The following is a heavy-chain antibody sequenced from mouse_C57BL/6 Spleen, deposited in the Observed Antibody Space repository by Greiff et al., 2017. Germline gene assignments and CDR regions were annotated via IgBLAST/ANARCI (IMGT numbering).Heavy chain of an antibody. Sequence: EVQLVESEGGLVQPGSSMKLSCTASGFTFSDYYMAWVRQVPEKGLEWVANINYDGSSTYYLDSLKSRFIISRNNEKNILYLQMSSQKSEDTATYYCARNYGSSSMDYWGQGTSVTVSS. CDR2: INYDGSST. CDR3: ARNYGSSSMDY. D-gene: IGHD1-1*01. J-gene: IGHJ4*01. CDR1: GFTFSDYY. V-gene: IGHV5-16*01.